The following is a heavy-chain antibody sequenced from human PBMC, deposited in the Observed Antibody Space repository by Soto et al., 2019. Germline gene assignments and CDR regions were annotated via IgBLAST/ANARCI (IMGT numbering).Heavy chain of an antibody. CDR1: GYTLTDYW. CDR2: INPADSDA. Sequence: PGESLKISCKASGYTLTDYWITWVRQMPAKGLAWVGQINPADSDARYGPSFEGHVTISIDKSIRTGSLQRSSLKVSDTAIYFCARLGHDYSNYVMDVWGQGTTVTVSS. V-gene: IGHV5-10-1*01. D-gene: IGHD4-4*01. CDR3: ARLGHDYSNYVMDV. J-gene: IGHJ6*02.